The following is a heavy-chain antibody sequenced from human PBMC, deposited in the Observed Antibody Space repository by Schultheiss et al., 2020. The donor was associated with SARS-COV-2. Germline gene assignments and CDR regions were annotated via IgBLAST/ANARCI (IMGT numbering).Heavy chain of an antibody. D-gene: IGHD6-6*01. CDR1: GGSISSGSYY. CDR3: ARNIAARPYYYYGMDV. CDR2: IYTSGST. J-gene: IGHJ6*02. Sequence: SQTLSLTCTVSGGSISSGSYYWSWIRQPAGKGLEWIGRIYTSGSTNYNPSLKSRVTMSVDTSKNQFSLKLNSVTAADTAVYYCARNIAARPYYYYGMDVWGQGTTVTVSS. V-gene: IGHV4-61*02.